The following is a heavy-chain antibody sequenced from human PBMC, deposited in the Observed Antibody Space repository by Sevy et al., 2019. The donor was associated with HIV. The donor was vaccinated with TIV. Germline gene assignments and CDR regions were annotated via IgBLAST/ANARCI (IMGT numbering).Heavy chain of an antibody. V-gene: IGHV3-30*18. CDR3: AKDFPDIVATMYYYYGMDV. CDR2: ISYDGSNK. Sequence: GGSLRLSCAASGFTFSSYGMHWVRQAPGKGLEWVAVISYDGSNKYYADSVKGRFTISRDNSKNTLYLQMNSLRAEDTAVYYCAKDFPDIVATMYYYYGMDVWDQGTTVTVSS. CDR1: GFTFSSYG. J-gene: IGHJ6*02. D-gene: IGHD5-12*01.